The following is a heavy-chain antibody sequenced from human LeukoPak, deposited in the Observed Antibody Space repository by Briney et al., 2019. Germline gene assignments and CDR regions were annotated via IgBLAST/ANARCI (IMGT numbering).Heavy chain of an antibody. CDR1: GFTVSSNY. D-gene: IGHD3-10*01. Sequence: GGSLRLSCAASGFTVSSNYMSWVRQAPGKGLEWVSLIYINGSTYYADSVKGRFTISRDNSKNTLYLQMNSLRAEDTAVYYCAKDAYLLWFGETYYGMDVWGKGTTVTVSS. CDR3: AKDAYLLWFGETYYGMDV. J-gene: IGHJ6*04. V-gene: IGHV3-66*03. CDR2: IYINGST.